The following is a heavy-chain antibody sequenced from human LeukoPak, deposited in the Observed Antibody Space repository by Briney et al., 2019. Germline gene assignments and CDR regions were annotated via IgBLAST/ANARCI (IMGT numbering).Heavy chain of an antibody. V-gene: IGHV1-69*05. CDR1: GGTFSSYA. J-gene: IGHJ3*02. CDR3: ARGSEYSSSAGHYAFDI. D-gene: IGHD6-6*01. Sequence: ASVKVSCKASGGTFSSYAISWVRQAPGQGLEWMGGIIPIFGTANYAQKFQGRVTITTDESTSTAYMELSSLRSEDTAVYYCARGSEYSSSAGHYAFDIWGQGTMVTVSS. CDR2: IIPIFGTA.